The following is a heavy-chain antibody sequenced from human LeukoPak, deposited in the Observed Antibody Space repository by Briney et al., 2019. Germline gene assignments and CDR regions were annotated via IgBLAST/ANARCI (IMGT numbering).Heavy chain of an antibody. CDR3: ARSTTVTPPFIS. J-gene: IGHJ4*02. CDR1: GFTFSNYA. D-gene: IGHD4-11*01. CDR2: IYSGGST. Sequence: PGGSLRLSCAASGFTFSNYAMRWVRQAPGKGLEWVSVIYSGGSTYYADSVKGRFTISRDNSKNTLFLQMNSLRAEDTAVYYCARSTTVTPPFISWGQGTLATVSS. V-gene: IGHV3-66*01.